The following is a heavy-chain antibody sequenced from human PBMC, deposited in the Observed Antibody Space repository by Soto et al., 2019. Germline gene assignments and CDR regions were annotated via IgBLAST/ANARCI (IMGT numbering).Heavy chain of an antibody. CDR1: GFTFSSYG. D-gene: IGHD3-22*01. CDR3: AKDRQGHYYDRRGYLAY. V-gene: IGHV3-30*18. Sequence: PGGSLRLSCAASGFTFSSYGMHWVRQAPGKGLEWVAVISYDGSNKYYADSVKGRFTISRDNSKNTLYLQMNSLRAEDTAVYYCAKDRQGHYYDRRGYLAYWGQGTLVTVSS. J-gene: IGHJ4*02. CDR2: ISYDGSNK.